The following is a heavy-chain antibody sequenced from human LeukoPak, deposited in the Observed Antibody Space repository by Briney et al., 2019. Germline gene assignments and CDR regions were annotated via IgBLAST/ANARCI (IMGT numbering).Heavy chain of an antibody. D-gene: IGHD6-13*01. CDR2: IYYSGST. Sequence: SETLSLTCTVSGDSISSYYWSWIRQPPGKGLEWIGYIYYSGSTNYNPSLKSRVTISVDTSKNQFSLKLSSVTAADTAVYYCARGIAAAGNYYYGMDVWGQGTTVTVSS. CDR3: ARGIAAAGNYYYGMDV. J-gene: IGHJ6*02. CDR1: GDSISSYY. V-gene: IGHV4-59*01.